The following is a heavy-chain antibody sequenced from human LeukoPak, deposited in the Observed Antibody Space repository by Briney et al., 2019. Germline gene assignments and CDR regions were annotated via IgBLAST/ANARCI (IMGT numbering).Heavy chain of an antibody. D-gene: IGHD7-27*01. CDR2: IWYDESNN. J-gene: IGHJ6*04. CDR3: AKKGAWGAGFNTGAI. Sequence: PGVALRLSCAVSGFTFSSYCMHWVRQAPGKGLEWVAFIWYDESNNYYAALVKGRFTILRDNAKNTLYLQKNSIAAADTAGYYRAKKGAWGAGFNTGAIWGKRTTVTVSS. V-gene: IGHV3-30*02. CDR1: GFTFSSYC.